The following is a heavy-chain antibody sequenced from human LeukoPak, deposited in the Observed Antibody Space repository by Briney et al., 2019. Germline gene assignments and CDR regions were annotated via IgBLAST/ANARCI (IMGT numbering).Heavy chain of an antibody. CDR3: ANVEMATISPPYFDY. CDR2: INHSGST. Sequence: PSEALSLTCAVYGGSFSAYYWSWIRQPPGKGLEWIGEINHSGSTNYSPSLKSRVTISIDTSKNQFSLKLSSVTAADTAVYYCANVEMATISPPYFDYWGQGTLVTVSS. V-gene: IGHV4-34*01. D-gene: IGHD5-24*01. CDR1: GGSFSAYY. J-gene: IGHJ4*02.